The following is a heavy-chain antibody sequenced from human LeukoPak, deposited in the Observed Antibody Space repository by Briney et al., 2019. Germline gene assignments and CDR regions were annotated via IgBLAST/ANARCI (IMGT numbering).Heavy chain of an antibody. CDR2: FDLEDGET. Sequence: ASVKVSCKVSGYTLTKLSMHWVRQAPGKGLEWMGGFDLEDGETIYAQKFQGRVTMTEDTSTDTAYMELSSLRSEDTAVYYCATYPLGNYYDSSGLDYWGQGTLVTVSS. CDR1: GYTLTKLS. J-gene: IGHJ4*02. V-gene: IGHV1-24*01. D-gene: IGHD3-22*01. CDR3: ATYPLGNYYDSSGLDY.